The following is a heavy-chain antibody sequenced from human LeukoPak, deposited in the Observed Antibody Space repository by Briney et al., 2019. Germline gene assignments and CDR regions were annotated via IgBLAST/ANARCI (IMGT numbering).Heavy chain of an antibody. V-gene: IGHV3-30*03. J-gene: IGHJ4*02. CDR2: ISYDGSNK. Sequence: RPGRSLRLSCAASGFTFSSYGMHWVRQAPGKGLEWVAVISYDGSNKYYADSVKGRFTISRDNSKNTLYLQMNSLRAEDTAVYYCARGPFEGVLLWFGELAGSLDYWGQGTLVTVSS. D-gene: IGHD3-10*01. CDR1: GFTFSSYG. CDR3: ARGPFEGVLLWFGELAGSLDY.